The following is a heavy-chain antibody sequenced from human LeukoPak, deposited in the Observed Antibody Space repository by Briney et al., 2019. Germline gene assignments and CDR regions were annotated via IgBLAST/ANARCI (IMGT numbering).Heavy chain of an antibody. CDR2: IYYSGST. J-gene: IGHJ4*02. V-gene: IGHV4-61*05. CDR3: ARAQVTTVTAFDY. D-gene: IGHD4-17*01. CDR1: GGSISSSSYY. Sequence: SETLSLTCTVSGGSISSSSYYWGWIRQPPGKGLEWIGYIYYSGSTNYNPSLKSRVTISVDTSKNQFSLKLSSVTAADTAVYYCARAQVTTVTAFDYWGQGTLVTVSS.